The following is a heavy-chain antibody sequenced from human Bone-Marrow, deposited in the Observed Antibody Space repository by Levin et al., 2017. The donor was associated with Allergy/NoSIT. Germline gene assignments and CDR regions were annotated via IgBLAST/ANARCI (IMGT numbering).Heavy chain of an antibody. CDR2: IWYDGSNK. D-gene: IGHD3-10*01. Sequence: GESLKISCAASGFTFSSYGMHWVRQAPGKGLEWVAVIWYDGSNKYYADSVKGRFTISRDNSKNTLYLQMNSLRAEDTAVYYCARGQGMVRGVELGDPWGQGTLVTVSS. CDR3: ARGQGMVRGVELGDP. J-gene: IGHJ5*02. CDR1: GFTFSSYG. V-gene: IGHV3-33*01.